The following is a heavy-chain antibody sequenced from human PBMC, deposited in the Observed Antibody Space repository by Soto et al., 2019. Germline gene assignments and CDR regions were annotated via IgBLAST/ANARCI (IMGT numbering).Heavy chain of an antibody. V-gene: IGHV3-23*01. CDR3: ARVRFGELV. CDR1: GFTFSSYV. D-gene: IGHD3-10*01. Sequence: VQLLESGGGLVQPGGSLRLSCAASGFTFSSYVMSWVRQAPGKGLEWVSIIGVGGGDRYYPESVKGRFTISRDNSRDTLYLEMNSLRDEDTAVYYCARVRFGELVWGQGTLVTVSS. J-gene: IGHJ4*02. CDR2: IGVGGGDR.